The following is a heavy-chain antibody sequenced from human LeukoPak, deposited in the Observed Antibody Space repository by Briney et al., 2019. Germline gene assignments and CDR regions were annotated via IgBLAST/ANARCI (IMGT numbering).Heavy chain of an antibody. D-gene: IGHD3-22*01. CDR1: GYMFISYA. Sequence: ASVKVSCKASGYMFISYAISWVRQAPGQGLEWMGWIDTYNGNTNYAQKFQGRLTMTTDTSTSTVYMELRSLRSDDAAIYFCARDSSGYFTPGNWFDPRGQGTLVTVSS. CDR3: ARDSSGYFTPGNWFDP. V-gene: IGHV1-18*04. J-gene: IGHJ5*02. CDR2: IDTYNGNT.